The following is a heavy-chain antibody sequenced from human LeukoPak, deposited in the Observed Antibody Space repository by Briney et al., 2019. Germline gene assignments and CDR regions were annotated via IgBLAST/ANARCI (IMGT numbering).Heavy chain of an antibody. CDR2: IYYSGST. Sequence: SQTLSLTCTVSGGSISSGGYYWSWIRQHPGKGLEWIGYIYYSGSTYYNPSLKSRVSISADTSKNQFSLKLSSLTAADTAVFYCARTGSGRALDYWGRGTLVTVSS. D-gene: IGHD3-10*01. CDR3: ARTGSGRALDY. CDR1: GGSISSGGYY. V-gene: IGHV4-31*03. J-gene: IGHJ4*02.